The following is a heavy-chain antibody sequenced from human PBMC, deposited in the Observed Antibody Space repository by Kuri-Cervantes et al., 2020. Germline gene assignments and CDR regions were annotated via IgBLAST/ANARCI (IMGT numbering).Heavy chain of an antibody. J-gene: IGHJ4*02. CDR2: ISSSSSYI. D-gene: IGHD3-10*01. V-gene: IGHV3-21*01. CDR1: GYTLTELS. Sequence: SCKVSGYTLTELSMNWVRQAPGKGLEWVSSISSSSSYIYYADSVKGRFTISRDNAKNSLYLQMNSLRAEDTAVYYCARGFWEGFGAPYYFDYWGQGTLVTVSS. CDR3: ARGFWEGFGAPYYFDY.